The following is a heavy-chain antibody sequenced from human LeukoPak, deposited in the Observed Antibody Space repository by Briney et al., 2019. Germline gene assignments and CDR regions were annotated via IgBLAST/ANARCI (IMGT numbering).Heavy chain of an antibody. Sequence: SETLSLTCTVSGGSLTSSTYYWGWIRQSPGTGPEWIGTICHSGSTYYNPSLKSRVTISVDTSKNQFSLKLSSVTAADTAVYYCARHGVTMVRGVIFYFYYYMDVWGKGTPVTVSS. V-gene: IGHV4-39*01. CDR1: GGSLTSSTYY. CDR3: ARHGVTMVRGVIFYFYYYMDV. CDR2: ICHSGST. J-gene: IGHJ6*03. D-gene: IGHD3-10*01.